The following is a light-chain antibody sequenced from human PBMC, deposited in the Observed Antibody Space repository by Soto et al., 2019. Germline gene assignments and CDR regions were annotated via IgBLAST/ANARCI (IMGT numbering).Light chain of an antibody. CDR3: RQYNNWSPWT. V-gene: IGKV3-20*01. Sequence: EIVLTQSPGTLSLSPGERANLSCRASQSVTSTYLAWYRQRPGQSPRLLIYDAYSRATGIPDRFSGSGSGREFFLPISSLQSEDFLVLFCRQYNNWSPWTFGQGTKVDIK. J-gene: IGKJ1*01. CDR1: QSVTSTY. CDR2: DAY.